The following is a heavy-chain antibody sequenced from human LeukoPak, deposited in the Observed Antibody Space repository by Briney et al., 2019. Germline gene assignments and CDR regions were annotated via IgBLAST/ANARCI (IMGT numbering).Heavy chain of an antibody. CDR1: GFTFSTYV. J-gene: IGHJ4*02. Sequence: GGSLRLSCAGSGFTFSTYVMSWVRQAPGKGLEWVSGIGSSGDRTFYRDSVKGRFTISRDNSKNTLYLQLNSLRAEDTAAYHCAVRTRGSYFDYWGQGALVTVSS. V-gene: IGHV3-23*01. CDR2: IGSSGDRT. CDR3: AVRTRGSYFDY. D-gene: IGHD1-26*01.